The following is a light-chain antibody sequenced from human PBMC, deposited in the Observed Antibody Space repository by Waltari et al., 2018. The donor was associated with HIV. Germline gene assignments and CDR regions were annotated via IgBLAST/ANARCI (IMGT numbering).Light chain of an antibody. CDR1: SGSVSTSYD. V-gene: IGLV8-61*01. CDR3: VLYMGSGIWV. J-gene: IGLJ3*02. Sequence: HTMVTQDQSFSVSPGVTVTLTSGLSSGSVSTSYDPIWYQQTPGQAPRTLIYSTNTRSSGVPDRFSGSIMGNKAALTITGAQADDESDYYCVLYMGSGIWVFGGGTKLTVL. CDR2: STN.